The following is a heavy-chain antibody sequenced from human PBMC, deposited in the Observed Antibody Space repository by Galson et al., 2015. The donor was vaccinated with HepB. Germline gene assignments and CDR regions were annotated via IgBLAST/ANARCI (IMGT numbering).Heavy chain of an antibody. J-gene: IGHJ4*02. Sequence: ETLSLTCAVSGGSISSSNWWSWVRQPPGKGLEWIGEIYHSGSTNYNPSLKSRVTISVDKSKNQFSLKLSSVTAADTAVYYCAREGTLRGPFDYWGQGTLVTVSS. D-gene: IGHD4-17*01. CDR1: GGSISSSNW. V-gene: IGHV4-4*02. CDR2: IYHSGST. CDR3: AREGTLRGPFDY.